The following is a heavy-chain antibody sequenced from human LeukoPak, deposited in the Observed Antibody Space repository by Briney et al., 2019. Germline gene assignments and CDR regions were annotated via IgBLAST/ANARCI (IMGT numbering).Heavy chain of an antibody. J-gene: IGHJ4*02. CDR3: AAESSGYYFVPC. CDR2: IYYSGNT. V-gene: IGHV4-39*01. D-gene: IGHD3-22*01. CDR1: GDSLSSTSYY. Sequence: SETLSLTYTVSGDSLSSTSYYWGWLRQPPGKGLGWIGSIYYSGNTYYSPSLKSRVTISVHTPKKQFSRKLGSVSAADTAVYYCAAESSGYYFVPCWGEGTL.